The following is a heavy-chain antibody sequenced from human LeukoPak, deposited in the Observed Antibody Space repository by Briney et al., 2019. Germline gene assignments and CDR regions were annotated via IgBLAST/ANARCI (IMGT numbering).Heavy chain of an antibody. Sequence: GGSLRLSCAVSGFTFSNYAMSWVRQSPGKGLEWVSTISDRGSSTYYADSVKGRLTISRDNSKNTLYLQMSSLRAEDTAVFYCARDRVYYYDSSGSGGAFDIWGQGTMVTVSS. CDR1: GFTFSNYA. CDR2: ISDRGSST. V-gene: IGHV3-23*01. CDR3: ARDRVYYYDSSGSGGAFDI. D-gene: IGHD3-22*01. J-gene: IGHJ3*02.